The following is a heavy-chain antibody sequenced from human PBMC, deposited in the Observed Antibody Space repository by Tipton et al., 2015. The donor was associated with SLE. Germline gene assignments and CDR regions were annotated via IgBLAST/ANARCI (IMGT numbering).Heavy chain of an antibody. J-gene: IGHJ3*02. V-gene: IGHV4-4*07. CDR3: AATYYYSSGRTSFDN. Sequence: TLSLTCTVSGGSISPYYLTWIRQPAGKGLGWIGRIYNSGSPNYNPSLKSRVIMSVDTSKNQFSLKLRSVTAADTAVYFCAATYYYSSGRTSFDNWGPGTLVTVSS. CDR1: GGSISPYY. D-gene: IGHD3-10*01. CDR2: IYNSGSP.